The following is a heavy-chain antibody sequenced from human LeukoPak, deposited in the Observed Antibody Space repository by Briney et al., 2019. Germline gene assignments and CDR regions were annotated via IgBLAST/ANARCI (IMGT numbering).Heavy chain of an antibody. D-gene: IGHD5-24*01. CDR2: IWYDGSNT. V-gene: IGHV3-30*01. CDR3: ARDKDATISSLMDH. Sequence: GRSLRLSCAASGFTFKNHAMHWIRQAPGKGLEWVAVIWYDGSNTYHADSVKGRFTISRDNSMDTVYVQMNSLRAEDTAVYYCARDKDATISSLMDHWGQETLVTVSS. J-gene: IGHJ4*02. CDR1: GFTFKNHA.